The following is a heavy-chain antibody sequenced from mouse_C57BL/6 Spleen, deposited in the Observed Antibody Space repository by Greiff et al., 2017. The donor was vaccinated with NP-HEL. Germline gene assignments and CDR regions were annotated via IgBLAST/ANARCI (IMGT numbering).Heavy chain of an antibody. CDR1: GFTFSDYG. J-gene: IGHJ1*03. CDR2: ISNLAYSI. D-gene: IGHD1-1*01. V-gene: IGHV5-15*01. Sequence: EVQGVESGGGLVQPGGSLKLSCAASGFTFSDYGMAWVRQAPRKGPEWVAFISNLAYSIYYADTVTGRFTISRENAKNTLYLEMSSLRSEDTAMYYCARDYGGYFDVWGTGTTVTVSS. CDR3: ARDYGGYFDV.